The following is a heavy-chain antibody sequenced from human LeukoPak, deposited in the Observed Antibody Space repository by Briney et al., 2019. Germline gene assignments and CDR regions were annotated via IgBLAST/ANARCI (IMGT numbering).Heavy chain of an antibody. D-gene: IGHD7-27*01. Sequence: SVKVSCKASGGTFSSYAISLVRQAPGQGLEWMGGIIPIFGTANYAQKFQGRVTITTDESTSTAYMELSSLRSEDTAVYYCARVLGIGFDPWGQGTLVTVSS. J-gene: IGHJ5*02. CDR2: IIPIFGTA. V-gene: IGHV1-69*05. CDR3: ARVLGIGFDP. CDR1: GGTFSSYA.